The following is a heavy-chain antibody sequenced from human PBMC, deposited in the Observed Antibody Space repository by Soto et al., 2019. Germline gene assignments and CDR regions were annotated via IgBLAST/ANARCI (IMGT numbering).Heavy chain of an antibody. V-gene: IGHV3-7*01. CDR1: GFTFSSYW. CDR3: ARDPVVPAALYYYYYYYMDV. CDR2: IKQDGSEK. J-gene: IGHJ6*03. Sequence: EVQLVESGGGLVQPGGSLRLSCAASGFTFSSYWMSWVRQAPGKGLEWVANIKQDGSEKYYVDSVKGRFTISRDNAKNSLYLQMNSLRAEDTAVYYCARDPVVPAALYYYYYYYMDVWGKGTTVTVSS. D-gene: IGHD2-2*01.